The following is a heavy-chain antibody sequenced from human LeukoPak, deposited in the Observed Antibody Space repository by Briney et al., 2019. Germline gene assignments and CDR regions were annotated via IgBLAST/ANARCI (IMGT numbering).Heavy chain of an antibody. CDR3: ARGPGNNTGWSAGMPKGWFDP. CDR1: GYTFTSYD. Sequence: GASEKVSCKASGYTFTSYDINWVRQATGQRLEWMGWMNPNSGNTGYAKKFQGRVTMTRNTSMSTAYMELSSLRSEDSAVYYCARGPGNNTGWSAGMPKGWFDPWGQGTLVTVSS. CDR2: MNPNSGNT. J-gene: IGHJ5*02. D-gene: IGHD6-19*01. V-gene: IGHV1-8*01.